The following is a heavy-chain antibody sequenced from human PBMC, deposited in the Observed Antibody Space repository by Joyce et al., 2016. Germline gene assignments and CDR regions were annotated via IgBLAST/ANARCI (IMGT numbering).Heavy chain of an antibody. CDR2: IYHSGNT. J-gene: IGHJ4*02. CDR3: ARAPRGPGYFDS. CDR1: GDSFTTGGYV. D-gene: IGHD3-10*01. Sequence: QLLLQESGPGLVKTSQTLSLTCAVSGDSFTTGGYVWNWIRQPPGKGLEWIGDIYHSGNTHFTPSLQSRVTISLDRSKSQFSLKLSSVTAADTAVYYCARAPRGPGYFDSWGQGTLVTVSS. V-gene: IGHV4-30-2*01.